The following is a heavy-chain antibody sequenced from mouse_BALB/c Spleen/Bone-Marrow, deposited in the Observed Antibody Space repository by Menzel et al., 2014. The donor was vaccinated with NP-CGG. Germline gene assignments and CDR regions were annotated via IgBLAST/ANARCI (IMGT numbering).Heavy chain of an antibody. CDR3: NRTCHAKDY. J-gene: IGHJ4*01. CDR1: GFHIKEYY. Sequence: QLQQPRAALVRSGSSVKLSCSASGFHIKEYYMHLVTQRPEQRLGWIGWSDPENGDTEYAPKFQGKATMTADKSSNTAYQQLSSLTSEDPGVYYCNRTCHAKDYWGQGSPV. V-gene: IGHV14-4*02. CDR2: SDPENGDT.